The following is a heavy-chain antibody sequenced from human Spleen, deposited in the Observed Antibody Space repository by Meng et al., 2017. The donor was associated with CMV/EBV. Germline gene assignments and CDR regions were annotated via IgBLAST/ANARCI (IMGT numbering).Heavy chain of an antibody. Sequence: SVKVSCKASGGTFSSYTFNWVRQAPGQGLEWMGGIIPIFNRPKYAQRFQGRVTITTDESTSTVYMELSSLRSEDTAVYYCARANYDFWSGWNWFDPWGQGTLVTVSS. CDR3: ARANYDFWSGWNWFDP. V-gene: IGHV1-69*05. D-gene: IGHD3-3*01. CDR1: GGTFSSYT. CDR2: IIPIFNRP. J-gene: IGHJ5*02.